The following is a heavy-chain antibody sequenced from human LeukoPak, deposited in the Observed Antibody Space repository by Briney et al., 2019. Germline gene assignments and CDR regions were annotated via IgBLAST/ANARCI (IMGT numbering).Heavy chain of an antibody. CDR1: GFTFSSYE. Sequence: GGSLRLSCAASGFTFSSYEMNWVRQAPGKGLEWVSYISSSGSTIYYADSVKGRFTISRDNAKNSLYPQMNSLRAEDTAVYYCASSDYGDPYYWGQGTLVTVSS. CDR3: ASSDYGDPYY. CDR2: ISSSGSTI. D-gene: IGHD4-17*01. J-gene: IGHJ4*02. V-gene: IGHV3-48*03.